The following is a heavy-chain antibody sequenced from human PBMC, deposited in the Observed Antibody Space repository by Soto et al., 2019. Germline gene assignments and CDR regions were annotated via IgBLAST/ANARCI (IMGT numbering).Heavy chain of an antibody. V-gene: IGHV5-10-1*01. Sequence: GESLKISCKGSGYSFTSYWISWVRQMPGKGLEWMGRIDPSDSYTNYSPSFQGHVTISADKSISTAYLQWSSLKASDTAMYYCARPDLGITMGYDAEYFQHWGQGTLVTVSS. CDR3: ARPDLGITMGYDAEYFQH. D-gene: IGHD3-10*01. CDR2: IDPSDSYT. J-gene: IGHJ1*01. CDR1: GYSFTSYW.